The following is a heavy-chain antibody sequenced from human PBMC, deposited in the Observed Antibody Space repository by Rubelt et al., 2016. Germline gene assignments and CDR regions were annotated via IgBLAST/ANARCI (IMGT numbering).Heavy chain of an antibody. V-gene: IGHV1-2*06. CDR2: IHCNNGGA. Sequence: QVQLVQSGAEAKEPGASVKVSCKASGYTFTAYYIHWVRQAPGQGLEWLGRIHCNNGGANYAQKFQGRVTMTRDTSITTTYMEMSSLRSDDTAVYYCAREFPDFWGQGTLVTVSS. CDR1: GYTFTAYY. CDR3: AREFPDF. J-gene: IGHJ4*02.